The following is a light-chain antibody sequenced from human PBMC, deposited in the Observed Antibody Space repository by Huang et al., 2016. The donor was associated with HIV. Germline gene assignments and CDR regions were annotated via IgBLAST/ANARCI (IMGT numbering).Light chain of an antibody. J-gene: IGKJ4*01. CDR3: QQRSNWPLT. CDR1: QSVNRY. Sequence: EIVLTQSPATLSLSPGERATLSCRASQSVNRYLAWYQQKPGPAPRLLIHDASNRATGIPARFSGSGSGTDFTLTISSLEPEDFAVYYCQQRSNWPLTFGGGTKVEI. CDR2: DAS. V-gene: IGKV3-11*01.